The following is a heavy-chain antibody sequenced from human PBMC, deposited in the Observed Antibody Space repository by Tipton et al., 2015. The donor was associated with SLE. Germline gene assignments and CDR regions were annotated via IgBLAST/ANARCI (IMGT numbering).Heavy chain of an antibody. CDR1: GGSISSHY. V-gene: IGHV4-59*11. Sequence: TLSLTCTVSGGSISSHYWNWIRQPPGKGLEWIGNIYYSGGTNYNPSLKSRVTISIGTSKNHFSLKLTSVTAADTAVYYCARVTPDERRAFDIWGQGTMVTVSS. D-gene: IGHD6-25*01. CDR2: IYYSGGT. CDR3: ARVTPDERRAFDI. J-gene: IGHJ3*02.